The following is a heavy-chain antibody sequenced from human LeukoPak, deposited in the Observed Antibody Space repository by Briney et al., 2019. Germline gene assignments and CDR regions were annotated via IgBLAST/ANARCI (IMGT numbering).Heavy chain of an antibody. D-gene: IGHD2-2*01. CDR1: GCSISSNY. CDR2: IYYSGST. Sequence: SETLSLTCTVSGCSISSNYWSWIRQPPGKGLECIGYIYYSGSTNYNPSLNSRITISVDTSKNQFSLKLSSVTAADTAMYYCARTAMVPAAMHTWCFDLWGRGTLVTVSS. J-gene: IGHJ2*01. V-gene: IGHV4-59*01. CDR3: ARTAMVPAAMHTWCFDL.